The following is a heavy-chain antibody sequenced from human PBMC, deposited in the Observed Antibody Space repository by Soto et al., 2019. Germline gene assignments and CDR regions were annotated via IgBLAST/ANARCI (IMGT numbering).Heavy chain of an antibody. CDR3: ARDSAGYDSHFVY. CDR2: IMPFFGSG. V-gene: IGHV1-69*01. Sequence: QVYLVQSGAEVKKPGSSVKVSCKALRGTFTNYAFSWVRQAPGQGLEWMGGIMPFFGSGNYAQKLQGRINITADESTSSVYVEMTSLRSEDTAVYYCARDSAGYDSHFVYWGQGTLVTVSS. CDR1: RGTFTNYA. J-gene: IGHJ4*02. D-gene: IGHD2-2*03.